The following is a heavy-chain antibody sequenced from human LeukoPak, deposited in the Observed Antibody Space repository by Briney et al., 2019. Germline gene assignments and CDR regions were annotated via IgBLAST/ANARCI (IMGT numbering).Heavy chain of an antibody. V-gene: IGHV3-11*06. J-gene: IGHJ4*02. CDR2: ISSSSSYI. CDR3: ARGRGSSWYPFDY. D-gene: IGHD6-13*01. Sequence: GGSLRLSCAASGFTLSDYYMSWVRQAPGKGLEWVSSISSSSSYIYYADSVKGRFTISRDNAKNSLYLQMNSLRAEDTAVYYCARGRGSSWYPFDYWGQGTLVTVSS. CDR1: GFTLSDYY.